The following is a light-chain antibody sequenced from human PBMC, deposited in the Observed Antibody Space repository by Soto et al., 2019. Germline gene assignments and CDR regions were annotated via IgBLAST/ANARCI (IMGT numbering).Light chain of an antibody. V-gene: IGKV3-15*01. CDR1: QSVSSK. J-gene: IGKJ1*01. CDR2: GVS. CDR3: QQYNNWPGT. Sequence: ELVLTQSPGTLSVSPGERATLSCRASQSVSSKLAWYQQKPGQAPRLLFYGVSTGATGIPARFSGSGSETEFTLSISSLQSEDFAVYYCQQYNNWPGTFGQGTKV.